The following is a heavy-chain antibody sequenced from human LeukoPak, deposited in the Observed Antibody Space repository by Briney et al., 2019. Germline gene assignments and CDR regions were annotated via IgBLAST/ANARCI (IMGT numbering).Heavy chain of an antibody. CDR2: ISSDGGNT. Sequence: PGGSLRLSCAASGFTFSTYAMTWVRQAPGKGLEYVSSISSDGGNTYYANSVRGRFTISRDNSKNTLYLQMGSLRTEDMAVFYCARGSHRRYSISWYSLWGQGTLVTVSS. J-gene: IGHJ4*02. V-gene: IGHV3-64*01. D-gene: IGHD6-13*01. CDR3: ARGSHRRYSISWYSL. CDR1: GFTFSTYA.